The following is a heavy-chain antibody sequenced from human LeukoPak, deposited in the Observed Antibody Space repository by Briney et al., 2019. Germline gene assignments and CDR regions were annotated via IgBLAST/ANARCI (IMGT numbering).Heavy chain of an antibody. V-gene: IGHV4-38-2*02. J-gene: IGHJ4*02. D-gene: IGHD3-22*01. CDR3: ARDGNYYDSSRYVDY. Sequence: KTSETLSLTCTVSGYSISSGYYWGWIRQPPGKGLEWIGSIYHSGSTYDNPSLNSRVTISVDTSKNQFSLKMSSVTGADTAVYYCARDGNYYDSSRYVDYWGQGTLVTVSS. CDR2: IYHSGST. CDR1: GYSISSGYY.